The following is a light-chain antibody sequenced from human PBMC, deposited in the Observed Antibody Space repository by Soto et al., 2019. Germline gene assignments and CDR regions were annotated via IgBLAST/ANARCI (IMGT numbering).Light chain of an antibody. V-gene: IGLV2-14*01. CDR3: CSYAGSYT. CDR1: SSDVGGYDY. Sequence: QSALTQPASVSGSPGQSITISCTGTSSDVGGYDYVSWYQQHPGKAPKLMIYEVHNRPSGVSNRFSGSKSGSTASLTISGLQAEDEADYYCCSYAGSYTFGTGTKVTVL. J-gene: IGLJ1*01. CDR2: EVH.